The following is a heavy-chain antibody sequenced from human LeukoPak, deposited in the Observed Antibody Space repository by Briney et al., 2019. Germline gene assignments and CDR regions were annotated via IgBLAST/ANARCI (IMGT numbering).Heavy chain of an antibody. CDR3: ARGVAGSGSTPKY. D-gene: IGHD1-26*01. V-gene: IGHV4-59*01. CDR1: GGSISSYY. Sequence: SETLSLTCTVSGGSISSYYWIWIRQPPGKGLEWIGFIYYNGNTNYNPSLKSRVTISEDSSKSQSSLKLTSVTAADTAVYYCARGVAGSGSTPKYWGQGTLVTVSS. CDR2: IYYNGNT. J-gene: IGHJ4*02.